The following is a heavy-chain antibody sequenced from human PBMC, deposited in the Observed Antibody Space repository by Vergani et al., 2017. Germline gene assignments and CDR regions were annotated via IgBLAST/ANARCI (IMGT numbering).Heavy chain of an antibody. D-gene: IGHD5-18*01. V-gene: IGHV3-11*04. CDR3: ASPEDRMGGAAMDGFDY. CDR1: GFTFSDYY. J-gene: IGHJ4*02. CDR2: ISSSGSTT. Sequence: QVQLVESGGGLVKPGGSLRLSCAASGFTFSDYYMSWIRQAPGKGLEWVSYISSSGSTTYYADPVKGRFTISRDNAKNTLYLQMNSLRAEDTAVYYCASPEDRMGGAAMDGFDYWGQGTLVTVSS.